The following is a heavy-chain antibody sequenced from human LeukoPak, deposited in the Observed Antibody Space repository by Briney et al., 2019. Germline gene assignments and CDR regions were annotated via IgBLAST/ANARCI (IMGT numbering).Heavy chain of an antibody. J-gene: IGHJ6*02. CDR2: IYYSGST. CDR1: GGSISSYY. CDR3: ARASSTPYYYGMDV. Sequence: SETLSLTCTVSGGSISSYYWSWIRQPPGKGLEWIGYIYYSGSTNYNPSLKSRVTISVDTSKNQFSLKLSSVTAADTAVYYCARASSTPYYYGMDVWGQGTTVTVSS. D-gene: IGHD5/OR15-5a*01. V-gene: IGHV4-59*12.